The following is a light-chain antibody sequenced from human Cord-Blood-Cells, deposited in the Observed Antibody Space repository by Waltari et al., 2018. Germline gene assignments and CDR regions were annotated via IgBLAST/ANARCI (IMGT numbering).Light chain of an antibody. Sequence: QSALTQPASVSGSPGQPITISCPGTSSAFGINNLVSCYHQHPGKAPQLMIYEGSQRPSGVSNRFSGSKCGSTASLTITGLQAEDEADYYCCSYAGSSTWVFGGGPKLNVL. V-gene: IGLV2-23*01. CDR2: EGS. J-gene: IGLJ3*02. CDR1: SSAFGINNL. CDR3: CSYAGSSTWV.